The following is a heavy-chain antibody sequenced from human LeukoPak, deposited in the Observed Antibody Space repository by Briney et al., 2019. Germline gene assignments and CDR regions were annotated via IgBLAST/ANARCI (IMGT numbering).Heavy chain of an antibody. CDR1: GFTFDDYG. J-gene: IGHJ4*02. D-gene: IGHD6-13*01. V-gene: IGHV3-20*04. CDR3: ARDPWGIASSRLFDY. CDR2: INLNGGST. Sequence: GGSLRLSCAASGFTFDDYGMSWVRQAPGKGLEWVSGINLNGGSTGYADSVKGRFTISRDNAKNSLYLQMNSLRAEDTALYYCARDPWGIASSRLFDYWGQGTLVTVSS.